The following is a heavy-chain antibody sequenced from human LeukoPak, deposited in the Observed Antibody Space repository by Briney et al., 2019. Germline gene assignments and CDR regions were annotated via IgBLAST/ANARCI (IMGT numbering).Heavy chain of an antibody. Sequence: PGGSLRLSCVASGFNFDIFVMSWVRQSPGGGLEWVASLGRSGGSKNYADSVKGRFTISRDNSKNTLFLQMNSLRVEDSAIYYCAKGEMATSNWGQGTLVTVSS. J-gene: IGHJ4*02. D-gene: IGHD5-24*01. CDR3: AKGEMATSN. CDR1: GFNFDIFV. CDR2: LGRSGGSK. V-gene: IGHV3-23*01.